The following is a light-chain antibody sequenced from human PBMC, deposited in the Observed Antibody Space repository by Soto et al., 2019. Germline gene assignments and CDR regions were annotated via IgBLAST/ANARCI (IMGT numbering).Light chain of an antibody. Sequence: DIQMTQSPSSLSASIGDRITITCRASQSISTYLNWYQQNPGKAPRLLIYGASTLQNGVPSRFSGSGSATDYSLTISSLQPEDFATYYCQQCFITPPLTFGGGTKVAMK. J-gene: IGKJ4*01. V-gene: IGKV1-39*01. CDR1: QSISTY. CDR3: QQCFITPPLT. CDR2: GAS.